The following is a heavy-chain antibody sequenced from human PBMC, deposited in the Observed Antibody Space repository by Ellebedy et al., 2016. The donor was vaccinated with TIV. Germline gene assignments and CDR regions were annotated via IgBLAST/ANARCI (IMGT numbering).Heavy chain of an antibody. D-gene: IGHD6-13*01. V-gene: IGHV3-11*01. CDR2: ISYSGDLM. J-gene: IGHJ4*02. Sequence: GESLKISCAASGFTVSSNYMSWVRQAPGKGLEWVSYISYSGDLMYYADSVKGRFTTSRDNAENSLYLQMNSLMAEDTAVYFCSGLGVIAAAGASDYWGQGTLVIVSS. CDR3: SGLGVIAAAGASDY. CDR1: GFTVSSNY.